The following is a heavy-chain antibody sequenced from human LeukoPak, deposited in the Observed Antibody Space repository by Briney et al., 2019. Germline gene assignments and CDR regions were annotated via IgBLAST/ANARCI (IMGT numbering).Heavy chain of an antibody. CDR3: ARERAYYDILPRWFDP. J-gene: IGHJ5*02. D-gene: IGHD3-9*01. Sequence: ASVKVSCKASGGTFSSYAISWVRQAPGQGLEWMGGIIPIFGTANYAQKFQGRVTITADESTSTAYMELSSLRSEDTAVYYCARERAYYDILPRWFDPWGQGTLVTVSS. CDR1: GGTFSSYA. V-gene: IGHV1-69*13. CDR2: IIPIFGTA.